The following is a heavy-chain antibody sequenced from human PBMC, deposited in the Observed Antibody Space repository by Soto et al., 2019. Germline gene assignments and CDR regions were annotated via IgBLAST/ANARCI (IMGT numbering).Heavy chain of an antibody. CDR1: GGSFSGYY. CDR3: ARALRGYCTNGVCSLPPYYYGMDV. Sequence: SETLSLTCPVYGGSFSGYYWSWIRQPAGKGLEWIGEINHSGSTNYNPSLKSRVTISVDTSKNQFSLKLSSVTAADTAVYYCARALRGYCTNGVCSLPPYYYGMDVWGQGTTVTVSS. V-gene: IGHV4-34*01. D-gene: IGHD2-8*01. CDR2: INHSGST. J-gene: IGHJ6*02.